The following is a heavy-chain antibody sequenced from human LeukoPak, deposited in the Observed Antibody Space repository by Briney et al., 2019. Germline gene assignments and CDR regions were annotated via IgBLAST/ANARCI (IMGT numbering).Heavy chain of an antibody. V-gene: IGHV4-34*01. Sequence: PSETLSLTCAVYGGSFSGYYWSWIRQPPGKGLEWIGEINHSGSTNCNPSLKSRVTISVDTSKNQFSLKLSSVTAADTAVYYCARGLGLRYFDWLPPFDYWGQGTLVTVSS. J-gene: IGHJ4*02. CDR1: GGSFSGYY. CDR2: INHSGST. CDR3: ARGLGLRYFDWLPPFDY. D-gene: IGHD3-9*01.